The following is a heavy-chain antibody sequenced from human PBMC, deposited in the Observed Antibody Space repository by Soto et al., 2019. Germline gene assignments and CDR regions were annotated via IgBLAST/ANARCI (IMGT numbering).Heavy chain of an antibody. J-gene: IGHJ6*02. CDR1: GGSIRAYY. Sequence: TSETLSLTCTVSGGSIRAYYWSWIRQPPGKGLEWIGYFYYSGTTNYSPSLKSRVTMSVDTSKNQFSLKLSSVTAADTAVYYCATRVSGSFYGMAVWGQGTTVTVSS. D-gene: IGHD1-26*01. CDR2: FYYSGTT. V-gene: IGHV4-59*01. CDR3: ATRVSGSFYGMAV.